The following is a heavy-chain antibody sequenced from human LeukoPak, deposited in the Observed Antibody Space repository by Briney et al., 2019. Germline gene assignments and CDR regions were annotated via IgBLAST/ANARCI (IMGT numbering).Heavy chain of an antibody. CDR1: GGSISSYY. J-gene: IGHJ3*02. CDR3: ARLGSYYYDILAAFDI. Sequence: SETLSLTCTVSGGSISSYYWSWIRQPPGKGLEWIGYIYYSGSTNYNPSLKSRATISVDTSKNQFSLKLSSVTAADTAVYYCARLGSYYYDILAAFDIWGQGTMVTVSS. CDR2: IYYSGST. V-gene: IGHV4-59*08. D-gene: IGHD3-22*01.